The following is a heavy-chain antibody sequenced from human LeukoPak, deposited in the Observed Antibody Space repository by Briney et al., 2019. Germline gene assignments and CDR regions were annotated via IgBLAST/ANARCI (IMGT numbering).Heavy chain of an antibody. CDR2: IYIGGRT. CDR1: GFTVSGNY. V-gene: IGHV3-53*05. Sequence: GGSLRLSCAASGFTVSGNYVRWVRQAPGKGLEWVSVIYIGGRTYYADSVKGRFTISRDNSKNTLFLQMRGLRPEDTAIYYCAREGVGYFFDYWGQGALVTVSS. D-gene: IGHD5-18*01. J-gene: IGHJ4*02. CDR3: AREGVGYFFDY.